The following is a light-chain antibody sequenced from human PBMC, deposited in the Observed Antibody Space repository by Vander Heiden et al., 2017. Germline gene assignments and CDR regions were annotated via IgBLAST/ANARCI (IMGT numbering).Light chain of an antibody. CDR1: QSISSY. Sequence: DIQMTQSPSSLSASVGDRVTITCRASQSISSYLNWYQQKPGKAPKLLIYAASSLQSGVPSRFSGSGSGTDFTLTISRLQPEDFATYYCQQRDSIPWTFGQGTKVEIK. CDR2: AAS. CDR3: QQRDSIPWT. J-gene: IGKJ1*01. V-gene: IGKV1-39*01.